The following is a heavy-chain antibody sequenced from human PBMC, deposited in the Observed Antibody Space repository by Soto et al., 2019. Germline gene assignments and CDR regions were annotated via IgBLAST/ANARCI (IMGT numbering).Heavy chain of an antibody. Sequence: SETLSLTCTVSGGSISSGDYYWSWIRQPPGKGLEWIGCIYYSGSTYYNPSLKSRVTISVDTSKNQFSLKLSSVTAADTAVYYCARDDFWSGYLDYWGQGTLVTVSS. CDR3: ARDDFWSGYLDY. V-gene: IGHV4-30-4*01. CDR2: IYYSGST. D-gene: IGHD3-3*01. CDR1: GGSISSGDYY. J-gene: IGHJ4*02.